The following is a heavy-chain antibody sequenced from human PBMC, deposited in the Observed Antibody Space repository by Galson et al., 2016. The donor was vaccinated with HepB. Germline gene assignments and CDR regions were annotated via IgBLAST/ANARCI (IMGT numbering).Heavy chain of an antibody. CDR1: GDSVSSNSAA. CDR3: AREGYYFDTSGYYYWDKIDY. D-gene: IGHD3-22*01. V-gene: IGHV6-1*01. CDR2: AYYRSKWYN. Sequence: CAISGDSVSSNSAAWNWIRQSPSRGLEWLGRAYYRSKWYNDYAVSIKSRITINPDTSKNQFSLQLSSVTPEDTSVYNCAREGYYFDTSGYYYWDKIDYRGQGILVTVSS. J-gene: IGHJ4*02.